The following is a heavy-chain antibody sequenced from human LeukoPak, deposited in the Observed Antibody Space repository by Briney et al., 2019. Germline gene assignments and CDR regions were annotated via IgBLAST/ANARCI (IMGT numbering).Heavy chain of an antibody. V-gene: IGHV3-21*01. CDR2: ISSSSSYI. CDR3: ARVSVAGSYSGDY. Sequence: GGSLRLSCAASGFTFSSYSMNWVRQAPGQGLESVSSISSSSSYIYYADSVKGRFTISRDNAKNSLYLQMNSLRAEDTAVYYCARVSVAGSYSGDYWGQGTLVTVSS. CDR1: GFTFSSYS. J-gene: IGHJ4*02. D-gene: IGHD1-26*01.